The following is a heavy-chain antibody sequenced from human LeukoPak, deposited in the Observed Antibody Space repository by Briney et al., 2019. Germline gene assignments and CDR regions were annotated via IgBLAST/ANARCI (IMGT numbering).Heavy chain of an antibody. D-gene: IGHD2-2*01. Sequence: ASVKVSCKASGGTFSSSAISWVRQAPGQGLEWMGGIIPIFGTANYAQKFQGRVTITTDESTSTAYMELSSLRSEDTAVYYCARSPGYCSSTSCSNNWFDPWGQGTLVTVSS. CDR3: ARSPGYCSSTSCSNNWFDP. CDR1: GGTFSSSA. CDR2: IIPIFGTA. V-gene: IGHV1-69*05. J-gene: IGHJ5*02.